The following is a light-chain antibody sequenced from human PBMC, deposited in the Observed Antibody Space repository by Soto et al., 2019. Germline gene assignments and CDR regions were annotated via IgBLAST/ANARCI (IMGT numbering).Light chain of an antibody. Sequence: EVVMTQSPATLSVSPGERATLSCRASRGIGSTLAWYQQKPGQTPRLLIYDTDTRATGVPARFIGSASGTEFNLTITSLQSEDFAIYYCQHYVTWPLTFGGGTRVENK. CDR3: QHYVTWPLT. CDR1: RGIGST. J-gene: IGKJ4*01. CDR2: DTD. V-gene: IGKV3-15*01.